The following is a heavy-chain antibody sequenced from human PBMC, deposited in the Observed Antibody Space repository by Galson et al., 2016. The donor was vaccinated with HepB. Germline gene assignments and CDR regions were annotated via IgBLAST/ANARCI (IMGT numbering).Heavy chain of an antibody. CDR3: ASDPRQWQRGYNYGFEY. V-gene: IGHV3-30*03. D-gene: IGHD5-18*01. Sequence: SLRLSCAASGFTFSTYGMHWVRQAPGKGLEWVAVISYDGDTKYHADSVKGRFTLSRDNSKNTLYLQMHRLRFEDTAVYYCASDPRQWQRGYNYGFEYWDQGTLV. CDR1: GFTFSTYG. CDR2: ISYDGDTK. J-gene: IGHJ4*02.